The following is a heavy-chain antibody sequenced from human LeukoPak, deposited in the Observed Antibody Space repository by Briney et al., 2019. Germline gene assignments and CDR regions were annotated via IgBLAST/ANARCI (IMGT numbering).Heavy chain of an antibody. J-gene: IGHJ4*02. CDR1: GFTFSSYA. V-gene: IGHV3-23*01. CDR2: ISGSGGST. D-gene: IGHD4-11*01. Sequence: GGSLRLSCAASGFTFSSYAMSWVRQAPGKGLEWVSSISGSGGSTYYADSVKGRFTISRDNSMNTMYLQMNSLRAEDTAVYFCARSELNDYMIYWGQGRPVIVSS. CDR3: ARSELNDYMIY.